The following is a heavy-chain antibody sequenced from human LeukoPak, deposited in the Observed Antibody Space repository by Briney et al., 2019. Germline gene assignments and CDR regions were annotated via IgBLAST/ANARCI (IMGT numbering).Heavy chain of an antibody. D-gene: IGHD6-13*01. CDR3: ANIAAAGPDAFDI. V-gene: IGHV3-30*02. CDR2: IRYDGSNK. Sequence: PGGSLRLSCAASGFTFSSYGMHWVRQAPGKGLEWVAFIRYDGSNKYYADSVKGRFTISRDNSKNTLYLQMNSLGAEDTAVYYCANIAAAGPDAFDIWGQGTMVTVSS. CDR1: GFTFSSYG. J-gene: IGHJ3*02.